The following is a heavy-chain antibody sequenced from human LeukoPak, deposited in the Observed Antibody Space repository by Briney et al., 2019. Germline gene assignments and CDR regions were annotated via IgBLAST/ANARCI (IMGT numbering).Heavy chain of an antibody. Sequence: ASVKVYCTASGYTFTGYYMHWVRQAPVQGLEWMGWINPNSGGTNYAQKFQGRVTMTRDTSISTAYMDLSRLRSDETAVYYCVRVAWDYYDSSGYPSPDAFDIWGQGTMVTVSS. CDR1: GYTFTGYY. CDR2: INPNSGGT. V-gene: IGHV1-2*02. D-gene: IGHD3-22*01. J-gene: IGHJ3*02. CDR3: VRVAWDYYDSSGYPSPDAFDI.